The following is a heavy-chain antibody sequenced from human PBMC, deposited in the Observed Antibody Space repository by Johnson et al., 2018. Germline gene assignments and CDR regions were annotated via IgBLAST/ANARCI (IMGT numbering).Heavy chain of an antibody. CDR1: GFTFDDYA. Sequence: VQLVQSGGGLVQPGRSLRLSCAASGFTFDDYAMPWVRQAPGKGLEWVSLISWDGGSTYYADSVRGRFTISRDNAKNTLHLQMNSLRPEDTAVYYGARDKAPYYFDWYFQFWGQGTLVTVSS. D-gene: IGHD3-22*01. CDR3: ARDKAPYYFDWYFQF. CDR2: ISWDGGST. J-gene: IGHJ1*01. V-gene: IGHV3-43D*03.